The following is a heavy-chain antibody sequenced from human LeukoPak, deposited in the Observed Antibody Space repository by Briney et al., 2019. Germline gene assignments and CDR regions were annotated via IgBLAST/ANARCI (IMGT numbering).Heavy chain of an antibody. CDR1: GYSISSGYY. Sequence: SETLSLTCTVSGYSISSGYYWGWIRQPPGKGLEWIGSIYHSGSTYYNLSLKSRVTISVDTSKNQFSLKLSSVTAADTAVYYCARPQFYGGNLPLDYWGQGTLVTVSS. CDR3: ARPQFYGGNLPLDY. CDR2: IYHSGST. J-gene: IGHJ4*02. V-gene: IGHV4-38-2*02. D-gene: IGHD4-23*01.